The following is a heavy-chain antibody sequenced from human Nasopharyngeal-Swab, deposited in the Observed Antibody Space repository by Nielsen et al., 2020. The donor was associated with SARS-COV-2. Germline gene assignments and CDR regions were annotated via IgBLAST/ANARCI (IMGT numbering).Heavy chain of an antibody. CDR2: INHIGST. Sequence: SETLSLTCAVYGGSFRGYYWSWIRQPPGKGLEWIGEINHIGSTNYNPSLKSRVTISVDTSKNQFSLKLSSVTAADTAVYYCARWGNGSGSYSPYYFDYWGQGTLVTVSS. V-gene: IGHV4-34*01. CDR3: ARWGNGSGSYSPYYFDY. J-gene: IGHJ4*02. D-gene: IGHD3-10*01. CDR1: GGSFRGYY.